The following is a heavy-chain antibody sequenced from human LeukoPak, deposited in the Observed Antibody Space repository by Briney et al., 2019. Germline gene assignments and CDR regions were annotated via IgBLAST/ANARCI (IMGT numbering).Heavy chain of an antibody. Sequence: ASVKVSCKASGYTFTSYAMHWVRQAPGQRLEWMGWINAGNGNTKYSQEFQGRVTITRDTSASTAYMELSSLRSEDTAVYYCARDTDEVGVRIFFDYWGQGTLVTVSS. CDR2: INAGNGNT. CDR1: GYTFTSYA. D-gene: IGHD2-15*01. V-gene: IGHV1-3*01. CDR3: ARDTDEVGVRIFFDY. J-gene: IGHJ4*02.